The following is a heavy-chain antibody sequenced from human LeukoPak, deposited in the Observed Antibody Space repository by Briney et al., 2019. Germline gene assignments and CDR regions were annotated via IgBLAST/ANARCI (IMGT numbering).Heavy chain of an antibody. CDR2: IYYSGST. CDR1: DGAFAGYS. CDR3: ARGRPLDY. Sequence: SETLSLTCTVSDGAFAGYSWSWIRQPPGKGLEWIGYIYYSGSTNYNPSLKSRVTISVDTSKNQFSLKLSSVTAADTAVYYRARGRPLDYWGQGTLVTVSS. V-gene: IGHV4-59*01. J-gene: IGHJ4*02. D-gene: IGHD1-14*01.